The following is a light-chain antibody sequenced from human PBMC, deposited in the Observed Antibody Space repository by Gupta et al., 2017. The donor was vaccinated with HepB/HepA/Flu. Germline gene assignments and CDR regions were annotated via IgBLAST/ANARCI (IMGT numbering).Light chain of an antibody. Sequence: QSALTQPAPVSVSPGQSITIPRTGSSSDVGGYNYVSWYQQHPGKAPKLMIYDVSNRPSGVSNRFSGSKSGNTASLTISGLQAEDEADYYCSSYTSSSTLVVFGGGTKLTVL. CDR3: SSYTSSSTLVV. CDR1: SSDVGGYNY. CDR2: DVS. J-gene: IGLJ2*01. V-gene: IGLV2-14*03.